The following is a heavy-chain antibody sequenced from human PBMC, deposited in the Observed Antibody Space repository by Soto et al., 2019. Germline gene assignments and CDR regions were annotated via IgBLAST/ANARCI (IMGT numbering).Heavy chain of an antibody. J-gene: IGHJ4*02. V-gene: IGHV4-59*08. D-gene: IGHD5-12*01. Sequence: PSETLSLTCNVSGGSISSYYWSWIRQPPGKGLEWIGFIYYSGSTDYNPSLNTRASVSIDTSQNQFSLNLTSVPAAHTPFHSFARRIVATETYDYWGQRTLVTVSS. CDR2: IYYSGST. CDR1: GGSISSYY. CDR3: ARRIVATETYDY.